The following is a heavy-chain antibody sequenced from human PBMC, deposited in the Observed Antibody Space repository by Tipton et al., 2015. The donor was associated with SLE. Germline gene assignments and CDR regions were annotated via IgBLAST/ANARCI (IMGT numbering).Heavy chain of an antibody. V-gene: IGHV4-59*08. CDR3: ARGMVTWRGAIVGVDV. Sequence: TLSLTCTVSGASISTYYWSWVRQPPGKGLEWIGYVYENDFTNYNPSLKSRVTISLNPSKIQFSLKLTSVTAAVTAVYYWARGMVTWRGAIVGVDVWGQGTTVNVSS. D-gene: IGHD2-21*02. J-gene: IGHJ6*02. CDR1: GASISTYY. CDR2: VYENDFT.